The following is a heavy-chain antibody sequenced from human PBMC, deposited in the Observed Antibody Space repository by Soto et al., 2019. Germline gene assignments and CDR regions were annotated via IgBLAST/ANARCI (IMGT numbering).Heavy chain of an antibody. J-gene: IGHJ3*02. V-gene: IGHV1-69*06. CDR2: VIPIFGTA. CDR3: ARSAARNAFDI. Sequence: SVKVSCKASGGTFSSYAISWVRPAPGQGLEWMVGVIPIFGTANYAQKFQGRVTITADKSTSTAYMELISLRSEDTAVYYCARSAARNAFDIGGQGTLVTVSS. CDR1: GGTFSSYA. D-gene: IGHD6-13*01.